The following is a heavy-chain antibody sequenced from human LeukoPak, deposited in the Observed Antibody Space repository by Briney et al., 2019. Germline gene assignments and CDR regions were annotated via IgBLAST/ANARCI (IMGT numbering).Heavy chain of an antibody. D-gene: IGHD6-13*01. CDR2: INHSGST. V-gene: IGHV4-34*01. CDR1: GGSISSYY. J-gene: IGHJ4*02. CDR3: ARGRGSSALDY. Sequence: PSQTLSLTCTVSGGSISSYYWSWIRQPPGKGLEWIGEINHSGSTNYNPSLKSRVTISVDTSKNQFSLKLSSVTAADTAVYYCARGRGSSALDYWGQGTLVTVSS.